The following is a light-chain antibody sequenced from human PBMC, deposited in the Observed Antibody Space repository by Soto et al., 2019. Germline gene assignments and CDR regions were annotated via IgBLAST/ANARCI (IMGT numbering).Light chain of an antibody. J-gene: IGKJ4*01. CDR3: QQRSNWPLT. CDR1: QNVRSN. Sequence: EIVLTQSPATLSLSPGERATLSCRASQNVRSNLAWYQQKPGQAPRLLIYDASNRATGIPARFSGSGSGTDFTLTISSLEPEDFAVYYCQQRSNWPLTFGGGTKVDIK. V-gene: IGKV3-11*01. CDR2: DAS.